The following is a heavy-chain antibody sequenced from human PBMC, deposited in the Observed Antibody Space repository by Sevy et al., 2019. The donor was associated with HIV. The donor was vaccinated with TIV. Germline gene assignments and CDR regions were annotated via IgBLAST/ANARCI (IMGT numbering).Heavy chain of an antibody. CDR3: ARETDNSARWLDP. D-gene: IGHD4-4*01. CDR1: GFTFNFHG. V-gene: IGHV3-30*02. Sequence: GGSLRLSCAASGFTFNFHGMHWVPQAPGKGLEWVAFIWIDGSNKYMADSVKGRLTISRDNSKNTLFLQMNSLTVEDTAVYYCARETDNSARWLDPWGQGTLVTVSS. CDR2: IWIDGSNK. J-gene: IGHJ5*02.